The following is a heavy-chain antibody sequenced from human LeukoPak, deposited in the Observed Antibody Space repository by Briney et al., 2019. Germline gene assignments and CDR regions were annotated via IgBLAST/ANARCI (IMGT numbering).Heavy chain of an antibody. V-gene: IGHV4-31*03. J-gene: IGHJ3*02. D-gene: IGHD5-24*01. CDR3: ARDEAGYNLRAFDI. Sequence: KPLQTLSLTCTVSGGSINSGGYYWNWIRQHPGKGLEWIGYIYYSGNTYYNPSLKSRVTISVDTSKNQFSLKLSSVTAADTAVYYCARDEAGYNLRAFDIWGQGTMVTVSS. CDR1: GGSINSGGYY. CDR2: IYYSGNT.